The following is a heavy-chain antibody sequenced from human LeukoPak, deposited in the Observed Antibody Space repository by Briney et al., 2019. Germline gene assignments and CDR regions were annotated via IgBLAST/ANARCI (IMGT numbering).Heavy chain of an antibody. CDR2: NYDSGST. V-gene: IGHV4-59*01. Sequence: KPSETLSFTCTACCGFISSYYWSWLRQPARKREGRSGNNYDSGSTNYNPSLKSRVTISVDTSKNQFSLKLSSVTAADTAVYYCARESGYFDYCGQGTLVIVSA. CDR1: CGFISSYY. CDR3: ARESGYFDY. J-gene: IGHJ4*02. D-gene: IGHD2-15*01.